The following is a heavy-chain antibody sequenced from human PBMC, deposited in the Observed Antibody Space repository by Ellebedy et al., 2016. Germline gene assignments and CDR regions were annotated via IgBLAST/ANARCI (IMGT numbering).Heavy chain of an antibody. J-gene: IGHJ5*02. V-gene: IGHV3-48*03. Sequence: GGSLRLSCAASGFAFNISNMNWFRQAPGKGLECVSYIGSSGSPIFYADSVKGRFTISRDNAKNSLSLQMNSLTAEDTAFYYCARDLRQYSSSWHPWGQGSLVTVSS. D-gene: IGHD6-13*01. CDR3: ARDLRQYSSSWHP. CDR2: IGSSGSPI. CDR1: GFAFNISN.